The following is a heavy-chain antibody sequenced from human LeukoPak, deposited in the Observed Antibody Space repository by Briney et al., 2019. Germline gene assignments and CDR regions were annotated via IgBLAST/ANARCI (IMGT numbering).Heavy chain of an antibody. CDR2: IRYDGSNK. Sequence: GGSLRLSCAASGFTFSSYSMNWVRQAPGKGLEWVAFIRYDGSNKYYADSVKGRFTISRDNSKNTLFLQMNSLRTEDTAVYYCAKDHIAMMVMLDYFDYWGQGTLVTVSS. J-gene: IGHJ4*02. CDR3: AKDHIAMMVMLDYFDY. CDR1: GFTFSSYS. D-gene: IGHD3-22*01. V-gene: IGHV3-30*02.